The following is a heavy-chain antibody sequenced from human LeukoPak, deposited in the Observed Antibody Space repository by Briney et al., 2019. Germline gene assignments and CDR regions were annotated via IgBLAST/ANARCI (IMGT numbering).Heavy chain of an antibody. CDR2: IIPIFGTA. Sequence: ASVKVSCKASGGTFSSYAISWVRQAPGQGLEWMGGIIPIFGTANYAQKFQGRVTMTRDTSTSTVYMELSSLRSEDTAVYYCAGTEGYYGSGRFDYWGQGTLVTVSS. CDR1: GGTFSSYA. V-gene: IGHV1-69*05. D-gene: IGHD3-10*01. J-gene: IGHJ4*02. CDR3: AGTEGYYGSGRFDY.